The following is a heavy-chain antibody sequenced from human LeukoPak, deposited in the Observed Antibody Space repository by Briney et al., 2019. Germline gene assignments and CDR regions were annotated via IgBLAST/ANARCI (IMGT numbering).Heavy chain of an antibody. CDR3: AKYTERAFDV. CDR2: ISPTGAGT. J-gene: IGHJ3*01. CDR1: GLTFNSYA. Sequence: PGGSLRLSCAATGLTFNSYAMSWVRQAPRKGMEWVSTISPTGAGTYYADSVKGLFTISRDNSKNTLYLEMNSLRAEDTAVYYCAKYTERAFDVWGQGTTVTVSS. D-gene: IGHD2-2*02. V-gene: IGHV3-23*01.